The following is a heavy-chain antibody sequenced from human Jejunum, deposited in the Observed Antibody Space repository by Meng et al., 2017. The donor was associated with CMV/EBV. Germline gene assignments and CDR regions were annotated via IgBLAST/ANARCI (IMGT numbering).Heavy chain of an antibody. CDR1: GDSVSSNSAG. Sequence: QLQQSGPGLVKPSPTLSLTCVLSGDSVSSNSAGWNWIRQSPLRGLEWLGRTYYSSKWYNDYAVSVKSRITINPDTSKNQFSLQLNSVTPEDTAVYFCARGWLRSGFDFWGQGTLVTVSS. CDR3: ARGWLRSGFDF. V-gene: IGHV6-1*01. J-gene: IGHJ4*02. D-gene: IGHD5-12*01. CDR2: TYYSSKWYN.